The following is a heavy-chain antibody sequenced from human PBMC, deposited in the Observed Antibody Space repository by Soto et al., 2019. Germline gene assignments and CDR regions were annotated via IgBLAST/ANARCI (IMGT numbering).Heavy chain of an antibody. CDR3: AKALGELSPESYDY. J-gene: IGHJ4*02. D-gene: IGHD3-16*02. V-gene: IGHV3-30*18. CDR2: ISYDGSDK. CDR1: SFTFSSYA. Sequence: QVQLVESGGGVVQPGRSLRLSSAASSFTFSSYAMHWVRQAPGKGLEWVAVISYDGSDKYYADSVKGRFTISRDNSKNTLNLQMNSLRADDTAVYYCAKALGELSPESYDYWGQGTLITVSS.